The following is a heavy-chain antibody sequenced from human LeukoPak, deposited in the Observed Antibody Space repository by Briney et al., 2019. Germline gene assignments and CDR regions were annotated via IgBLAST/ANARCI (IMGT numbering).Heavy chain of an antibody. V-gene: IGHV3-15*01. J-gene: IGHJ6*03. CDR1: GFTFSNAW. CDR2: IKSKTDGGTT. Sequence: GGSLRLSCAASGFTFSNAWMSWVRQAPGKGLEWVGRIKSKTDGGTTDYAAPVKGRFTISRDDSKNTLYLQMNSLKTEDTAVYYCTTDLPPPPEYYYYMDVWGKGTTVTVSS. CDR3: TTDLPPPPEYYYYMDV.